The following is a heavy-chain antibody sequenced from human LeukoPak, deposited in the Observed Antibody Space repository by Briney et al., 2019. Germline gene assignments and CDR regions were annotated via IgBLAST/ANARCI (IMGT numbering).Heavy chain of an antibody. V-gene: IGHV3-23*01. J-gene: IGHJ4*02. CDR2: ISGSGGST. D-gene: IGHD1-26*01. CDR3: ARNVGGTFYLDY. CDR1: GFTFSSYA. Sequence: GGSLRLSCAASGFTFSSYAMSWVRQAPGKGLEWVSAISGSGGSTYYADSVKGRFTISKDNSKNTLYLQMNSLRAEDTAVYYCARNVGGTFYLDYWGQGTLVTVSS.